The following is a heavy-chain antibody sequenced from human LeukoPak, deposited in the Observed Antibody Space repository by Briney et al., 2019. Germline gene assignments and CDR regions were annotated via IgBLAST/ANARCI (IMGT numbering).Heavy chain of an antibody. CDR1: GGSISSSSYY. D-gene: IGHD3-10*01. J-gene: IGHJ6*02. CDR2: IYYSGST. Sequence: SETLSLTCTVSGGSISSSSYYWGWIRQPPGKGLEWIGSIYYSGSTYYNPSLKSRVTISVDTSKNQFSLKLSSVTAADTAVYYCARGSGYYGSGSYWSYYYYGMDVWGQGTTVTVS. V-gene: IGHV4-39*01. CDR3: ARGSGYYGSGSYWSYYYYGMDV.